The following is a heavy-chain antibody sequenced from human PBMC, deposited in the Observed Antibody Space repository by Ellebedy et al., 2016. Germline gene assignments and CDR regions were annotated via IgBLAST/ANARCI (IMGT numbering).Heavy chain of an antibody. V-gene: IGHV4-59*02. J-gene: IGHJ4*02. CDR1: GGSVTSYY. CDR3: AHRTTVTSVDY. CDR2: VFHTGTT. Sequence: SETLSLTCNVFGGSVTSYYWNWIRRPPGKGLEWIGYVFHTGTTNYNPSLKSRVTMSVDTSKSQFSLGLTSVTAVDTATYYCAHRTTVTSVDYWGRGTLVTVSS. D-gene: IGHD4-11*01.